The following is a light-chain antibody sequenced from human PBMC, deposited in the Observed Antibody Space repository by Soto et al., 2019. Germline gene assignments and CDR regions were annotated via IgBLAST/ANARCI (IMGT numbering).Light chain of an antibody. CDR3: QQYYSTPYT. V-gene: IGKV4-1*01. J-gene: IGKJ2*01. Sequence: DIVMTQSPDSLAVSLGERATINCKSSQSVLFSSSNKNYLAWYQQKPGQPPKLLIYWASTRESGVPDRFSGTGSGTDFTLTISSLQAEDVAVYHCQQYYSTPYTFGQGTKLEI. CDR1: QSVLFSSSNKNY. CDR2: WAS.